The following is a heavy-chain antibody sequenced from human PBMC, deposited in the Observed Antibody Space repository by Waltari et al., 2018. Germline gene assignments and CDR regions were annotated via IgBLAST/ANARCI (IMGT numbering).Heavy chain of an antibody. CDR1: GFTFSNAW. D-gene: IGHD2-8*01. V-gene: IGHV3-15*01. CDR3: TTALPGYCSNGVCYNFDY. J-gene: IGHJ4*02. CDR2: IKSKTDGGTT. Sequence: EVQLVESGGGLVKPGGSLRLSCAASGFTFSNAWMSWVRRAPGKGLEWVGRIKSKTDGGTTDYAAPVKGRFTISRDDSKNTLYLQMNSLKTEDTAVYYCTTALPGYCSNGVCYNFDYWGQGTLVTVSS.